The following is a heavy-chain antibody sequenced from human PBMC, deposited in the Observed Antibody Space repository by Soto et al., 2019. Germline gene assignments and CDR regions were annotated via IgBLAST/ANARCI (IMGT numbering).Heavy chain of an antibody. CDR2: IRSKTYGGTT. Sequence: PGGSLRLSCTASGFTFGDYAMSWVRQAPGKGLEWVGFIRSKTYGGTTEYAASVKGRFTISRDDSKSIAYLQMNSLKTEDAAVYYCTRVTSGLLDPWGQGTLVTVSS. CDR3: TRVTSGLLDP. D-gene: IGHD4-17*01. V-gene: IGHV3-49*04. J-gene: IGHJ5*02. CDR1: GFTFGDYA.